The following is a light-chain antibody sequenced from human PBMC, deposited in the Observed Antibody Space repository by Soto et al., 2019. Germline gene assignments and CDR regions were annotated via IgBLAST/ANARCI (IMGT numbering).Light chain of an antibody. CDR2: GNS. Sequence: QSVLTQPPSVSRAPGQRVTISCTGSSSNIGAGYDVHWYQQFPGTAPKVLIYGNSNRPSGVPDRFSGSKSGTSASLAITGLQAEDDADYYCQSYDSSLSAYVFGTGTKLTVL. CDR1: SSNIGAGYD. CDR3: QSYDSSLSAYV. V-gene: IGLV1-40*01. J-gene: IGLJ1*01.